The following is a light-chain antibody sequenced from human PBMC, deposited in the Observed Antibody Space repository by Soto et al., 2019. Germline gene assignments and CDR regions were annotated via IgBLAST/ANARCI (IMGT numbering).Light chain of an antibody. CDR1: QGISSW. CDR3: QQYNSYPWT. CDR2: DAS. J-gene: IGKJ1*01. V-gene: IGKV1-5*01. Sequence: DIQMTQSPSTLSASVGDSVTITCLACQGISSWLAWYQQKPGKAPKLLIYDASSLESGVPSRFSGSGSGTEFTLTTTSLQPDDFATYYCQQYNSYPWTFGRGTKVDIK.